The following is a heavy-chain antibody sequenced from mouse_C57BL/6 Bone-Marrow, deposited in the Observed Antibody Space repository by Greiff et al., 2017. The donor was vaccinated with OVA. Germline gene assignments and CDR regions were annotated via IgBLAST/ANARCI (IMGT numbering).Heavy chain of an antibody. D-gene: IGHD1-1*01. CDR1: GFTFTDYY. CDR2: IRNKANGYTT. V-gene: IGHV7-3*01. J-gene: IGHJ1*03. CDR3: ARYSSSLHWYFDV. Sequence: EVQGVESGGGLVQPGGSLSLSCAASGFTFTDYYMSWVRQPPGKALEWLGFIRNKANGYTTEYSASVKGRFTISRDNSQSILYLQMNALRAEDSATYYCARYSSSLHWYFDVWGTGTTVTVSS.